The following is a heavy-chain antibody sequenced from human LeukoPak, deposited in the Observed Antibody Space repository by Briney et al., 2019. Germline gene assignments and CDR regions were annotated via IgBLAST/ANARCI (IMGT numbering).Heavy chain of an antibody. CDR2: IYISGST. J-gene: IGHJ5*02. Sequence: SETLSLTCTVSGGSISSYYWSWIRQPAGKGLEWIGRIYISGSTNYNPSLKSRVTMSVDTSKNQFSLKLSSVTAADTAIYYCAGGSGSPNWFDPWGQGTLVTVSS. CDR1: GGSISSYY. V-gene: IGHV4-4*07. D-gene: IGHD3-10*01. CDR3: AGGSGSPNWFDP.